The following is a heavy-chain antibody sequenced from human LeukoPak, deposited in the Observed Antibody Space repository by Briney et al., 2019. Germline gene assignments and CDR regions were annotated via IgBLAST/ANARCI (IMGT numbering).Heavy chain of an antibody. D-gene: IGHD1-26*01. V-gene: IGHV1-69*05. CDR2: IIPIFGTA. CDR1: GGTFSSYA. CDR3: ARVGIVGATADY. Sequence: ASVEVSCKASGGTFSSYAISWVRQAPGQGLEWMGGIIPIFGTANYAQKFQGRVTITTDESTSTAYMELSSLRSEDTAVYYCARVGIVGATADYWGQGTLVTVSS. J-gene: IGHJ4*02.